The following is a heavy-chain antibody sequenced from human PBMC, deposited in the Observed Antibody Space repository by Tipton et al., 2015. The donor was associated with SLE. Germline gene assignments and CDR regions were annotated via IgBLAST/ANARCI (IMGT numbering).Heavy chain of an antibody. D-gene: IGHD5-18*01. J-gene: IGHJ2*01. CDR2: LNYGGST. CDR1: GGSISSSSYY. V-gene: IGHV4-39*07. Sequence: TLSLTCNVSGGSISSSSYYWGWIRQPPGKGLEWIGSLNYGGSTYYNPSLKSRVTMSVDTSKSQFSLNLSSVTAADTAVYYCARVRYNYGDGWYFDRWGRGTQVIVSS. CDR3: ARVRYNYGDGWYFDR.